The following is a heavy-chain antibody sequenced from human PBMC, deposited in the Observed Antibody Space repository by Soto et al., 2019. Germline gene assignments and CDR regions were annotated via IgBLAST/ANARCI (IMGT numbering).Heavy chain of an antibody. J-gene: IGHJ4*02. Sequence: QVQLVQSGAEVKKPGASVKVSCKASGYTFTNYGVSWVRQAPGQGLEWMGWINTYMGNTNYAQKFQGRVTMTTDTSTSTAYMELRSLRSDDTAIYYCAKVQEKWSKFFDYWGQGTLVTVSS. CDR3: AKVQEKWSKFFDY. V-gene: IGHV1-18*01. D-gene: IGHD2-15*01. CDR1: GYTFTNYG. CDR2: INTYMGNT.